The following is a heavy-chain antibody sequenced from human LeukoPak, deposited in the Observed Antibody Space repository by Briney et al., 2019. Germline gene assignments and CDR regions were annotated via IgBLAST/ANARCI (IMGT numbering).Heavy chain of an antibody. Sequence: PGGSLRLSCAASGFTFSSYAISWVRQAPGKGLEWVSALSGSGGSTYYADSVKGRYTISRDNSKDTLYLQMNSLRDEDTAVYYCARDRDAGPSTRNYYYGMDVWGQGTTVTVSS. V-gene: IGHV3-23*01. D-gene: IGHD2-2*01. CDR2: LSGSGGST. CDR1: GFTFSSYA. J-gene: IGHJ6*02. CDR3: ARDRDAGPSTRNYYYGMDV.